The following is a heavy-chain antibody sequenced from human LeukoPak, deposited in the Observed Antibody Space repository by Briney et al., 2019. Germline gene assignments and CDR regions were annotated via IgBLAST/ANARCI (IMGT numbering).Heavy chain of an antibody. CDR3: ARQRVRRLNWFDP. V-gene: IGHV3-7*01. Sequence: WIRQPPGKGLEWVATIKEDGSEKYYVDSVKGRFTISRDNAKNSLSLQMNSPRVEDTAVYYCARQRVRRLNWFDPWGQGTLVTVSS. J-gene: IGHJ5*02. CDR2: IKEDGSEK. D-gene: IGHD6-25*01.